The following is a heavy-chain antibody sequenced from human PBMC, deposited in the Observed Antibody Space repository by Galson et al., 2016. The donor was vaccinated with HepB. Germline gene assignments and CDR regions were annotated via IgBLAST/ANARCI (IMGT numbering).Heavy chain of an antibody. CDR3: ARGMTTVRFEY. J-gene: IGHJ4*02. CDR2: IIPMFTTA. Sequence: SVKVSCKASGGSFSSDGFSWVRQAPGQGLEWMGAIIPMFTTAEYAQKFQGKVTITADESTTTVYMEVSSLRSEDTAVYYCARGMTTVRFEYWGQGTLVTVSS. V-gene: IGHV1-69*13. D-gene: IGHD4-17*01. CDR1: GGSFSSDG.